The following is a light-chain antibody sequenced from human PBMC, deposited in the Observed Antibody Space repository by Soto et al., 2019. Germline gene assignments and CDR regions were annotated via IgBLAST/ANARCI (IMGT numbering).Light chain of an antibody. J-gene: IGKJ1*01. V-gene: IGKV3-15*01. Sequence: ERVMTHSRATLSAAPEHRATLXVRASQSVSSNLAWYQHKPGQAPRLLVYGASTRASGIPDRFSGSGSGTEFTLSISSLQSEDFAVYYCQQYYNWPRTFGQGTKVDI. CDR2: GAS. CDR1: QSVSSN. CDR3: QQYYNWPRT.